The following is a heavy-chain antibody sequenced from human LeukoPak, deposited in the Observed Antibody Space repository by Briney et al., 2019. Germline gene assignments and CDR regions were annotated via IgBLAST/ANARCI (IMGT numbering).Heavy chain of an antibody. CDR2: ISWNSGSI. J-gene: IGHJ4*02. V-gene: IGHV3-9*01. D-gene: IGHD3-9*01. CDR3: AKGDYDILTGHFDY. Sequence: GRSLRLSCAASGFTFDDYAMHWVRQAPGKGLEWVSGISWNSGSIGYADSVKGRFTISRDNAKNSLYLQMNSLRAEDTALYYCAKGDYDILTGHFDYWGQGTLVTVSS. CDR1: GFTFDDYA.